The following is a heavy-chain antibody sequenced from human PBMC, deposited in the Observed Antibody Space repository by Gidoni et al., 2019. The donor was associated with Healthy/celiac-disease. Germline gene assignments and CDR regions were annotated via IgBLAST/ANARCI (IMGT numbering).Heavy chain of an antibody. CDR2: IYHSGST. CDR1: GGSISSSNW. CDR3: ARRSIIWRGGGGWFDP. V-gene: IGHV4-4*02. Sequence: QVQLQESGPGLVKPSGTLSLTCAVSGGSISSSNWWSWVRQPPGKGLDGIGEIYHSGSTNYTPSLKSRVTISVEKSKTQFSLKLSSVTAADTAVYYCARRSIIWRGGGGWFDPWGQGTLVTVSS. D-gene: IGHD3-10*01. J-gene: IGHJ5*02.